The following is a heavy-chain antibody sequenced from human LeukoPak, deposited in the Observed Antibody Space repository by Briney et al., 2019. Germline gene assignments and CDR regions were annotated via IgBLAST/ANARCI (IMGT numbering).Heavy chain of an antibody. CDR3: ARTPGTMVRGVIIAPFDY. CDR1: GFAFSSFA. Sequence: GGSLRLSCAASGFAFSSFAMSWVRQAPGKGLEWVSVIYSGGSTYYADSVKGRFTISRDNSKNTLYLQMNSLRAEDTAVYYCARTPGTMVRGVIIAPFDYCGQGTLVTVSS. V-gene: IGHV3-66*01. D-gene: IGHD3-10*01. CDR2: IYSGGST. J-gene: IGHJ4*02.